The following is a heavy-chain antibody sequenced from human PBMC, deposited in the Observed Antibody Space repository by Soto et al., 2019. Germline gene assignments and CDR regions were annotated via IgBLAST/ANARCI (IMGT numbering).Heavy chain of an antibody. CDR1: GGSTSSYY. J-gene: IGHJ5*02. V-gene: IGHV4-59*12. D-gene: IGHD3-9*01. CDR2: NSYSGST. CDR3: AREPASYDILTGSLGFAP. Sequence: SETLALTFTVTGGSTSSYYWSWLRQPPGKGLEWIGYNSYSGSTDYNPSLKSRVTISVDTSKNQFSLKLSSVTAADTAVYYCAREPASYDILTGSLGFAPWGQGTLVTVSS.